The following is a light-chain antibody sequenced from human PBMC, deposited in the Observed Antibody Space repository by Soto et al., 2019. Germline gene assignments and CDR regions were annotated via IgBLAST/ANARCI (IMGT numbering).Light chain of an antibody. CDR2: GNT. Sequence: VLTRPPSISGAPGLWLLISGTGGSCNMGAGSDVHWYHQLPGTAPKLLIYGNTNPPSGVPDRFSGSKSGTSASLAIAWLQTEDEGDYYCQTYDSSLSGLYIFGTAPTVTV. J-gene: IGLJ1*01. CDR3: QTYDSSLSGLYI. V-gene: IGLV1-40*01. CDR1: SCNMGAGSD.